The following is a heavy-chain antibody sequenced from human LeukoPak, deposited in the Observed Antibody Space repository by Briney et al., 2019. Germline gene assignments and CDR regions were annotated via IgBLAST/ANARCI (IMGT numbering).Heavy chain of an antibody. J-gene: IGHJ3*02. CDR3: AKSVVVATTRLGPFDT. CDR1: GGSISSSSYY. V-gene: IGHV4-39*07. Sequence: SETLSLTCTVSGGSISSSSYYWGWIRQPPGKGLEWIGSIYYSGSTNYDPSLKSRVTISVDTSKNQFSLKLSSVTAADMAVYYYAKSVVVATTRLGPFDTWGQGTMVTVSS. CDR2: IYYSGST. D-gene: IGHD3-22*01.